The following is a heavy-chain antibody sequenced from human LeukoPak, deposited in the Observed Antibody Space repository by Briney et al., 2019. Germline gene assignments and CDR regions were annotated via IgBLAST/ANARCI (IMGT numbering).Heavy chain of an antibody. CDR1: GGSFSGYY. CDR2: INHSRGT. D-gene: IGHD3-22*01. V-gene: IGHV4-34*01. CDR3: ARGDSSGYLLFDY. J-gene: IGHJ4*02. Sequence: SETLSLTCAVYGGSFSGYYWTWIRQPPGKGLEWIGEINHSRGTNYNPSLKSRVTISVDTSKNQFSLKLSSVTAADTAVYYCARGDSSGYLLFDYWGQGTLVTVSS.